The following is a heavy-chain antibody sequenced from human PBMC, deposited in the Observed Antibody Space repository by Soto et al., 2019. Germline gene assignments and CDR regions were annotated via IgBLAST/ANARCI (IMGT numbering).Heavy chain of an antibody. D-gene: IGHD2-21*02. J-gene: IGHJ5*02. Sequence: ASVKVSCKASGYTFTSYGISWVRQAPGQGLEWMGWISAYNGNTNYAQKLQGRVTMTTDTSTSTACMELRSLRSDDTAVYYCARYPIVVVTAILPPWGQGTLVTVSS. CDR3: ARYPIVVVTAILPP. V-gene: IGHV1-18*04. CDR2: ISAYNGNT. CDR1: GYTFTSYG.